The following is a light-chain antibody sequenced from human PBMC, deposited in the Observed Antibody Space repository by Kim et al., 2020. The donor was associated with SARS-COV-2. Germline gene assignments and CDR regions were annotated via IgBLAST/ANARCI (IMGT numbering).Light chain of an antibody. CDR1: ILAKKY. V-gene: IGLV3-27*01. CDR2: KDN. J-gene: IGLJ2*01. Sequence: SLSPEQTARITCSGDILAKKYGRWFQQKAGQAPVLLIYKDNERSSGIPERFSGSSSGTTVTLTISGAQVEDEADYYCYSATDNNLVFGGGTKLAVL. CDR3: YSATDNNLV.